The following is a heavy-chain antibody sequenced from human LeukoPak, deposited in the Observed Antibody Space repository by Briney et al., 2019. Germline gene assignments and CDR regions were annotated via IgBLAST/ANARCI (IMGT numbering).Heavy chain of an antibody. CDR3: ARDRGPYCSVDSCNAFDI. CDR2: IKQDGSEK. Sequence: RGGSLRLSCVASGFAFSSYGMSWVRQAPGKGLEWVTNIKQDGSEKYFVDSVRGRFTISRDNAKNSLYLQMNSLRAEDTAVYYCARDRGPYCSVDSCNAFDIWGQGTMVTVSS. V-gene: IGHV3-7*01. J-gene: IGHJ3*02. CDR1: GFAFSSYG. D-gene: IGHD2-15*01.